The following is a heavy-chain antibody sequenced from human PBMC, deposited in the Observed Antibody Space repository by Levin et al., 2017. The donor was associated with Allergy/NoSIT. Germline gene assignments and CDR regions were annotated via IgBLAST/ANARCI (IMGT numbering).Heavy chain of an antibody. D-gene: IGHD6-6*01. J-gene: IGHJ4*02. V-gene: IGHV4-31*03. CDR1: GGSISSGGYY. CDR3: ARHSSSSSIDY. CDR2: IYYSGST. Sequence: SQTLSLTCTVSGGSISSGGYYWSWIRQHPGKGLEWIGYIYYSGSTYYNPSLKSRVTISVDTSKNQFSLKLSSVTAADTAVFYCARHSSSSSIDYWGQGTLVTVSS.